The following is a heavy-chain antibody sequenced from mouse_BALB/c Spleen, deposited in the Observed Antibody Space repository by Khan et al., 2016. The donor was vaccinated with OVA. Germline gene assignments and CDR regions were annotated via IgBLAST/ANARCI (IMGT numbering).Heavy chain of an antibody. CDR2: IRLKSDDYVT. CDR1: GFTFSNYW. V-gene: IGHV6-6*02. Sequence: EVQLQESGGGLVKPGGSMKLSCVASGFTFSNYWMNWVRQSPEKGLEWVAEIRLKSDDYVTNYAVSVNVSFTISSDDSKSSVYLQLYNVRAEDTSIYYCCILLWGQGTTLTVSS. J-gene: IGHJ2*01. CDR3: CILL.